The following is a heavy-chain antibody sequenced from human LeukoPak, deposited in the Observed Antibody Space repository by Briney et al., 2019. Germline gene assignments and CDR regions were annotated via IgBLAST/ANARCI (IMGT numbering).Heavy chain of an antibody. CDR2: IYPGDSDT. CDR1: GYSFTSYW. Sequence: GESLKISCKGSGYSFTSYWIGWVRQMPGKGLEWMGIIYPGDSDTRYSPSFQGQVPISADNSISTAYLPWSSLKASHTAMYYCARLPTYYDFWSGQGPFDYWGQGTLVTVSS. J-gene: IGHJ4*02. D-gene: IGHD3-3*01. CDR3: ARLPTYYDFWSGQGPFDY. V-gene: IGHV5-51*01.